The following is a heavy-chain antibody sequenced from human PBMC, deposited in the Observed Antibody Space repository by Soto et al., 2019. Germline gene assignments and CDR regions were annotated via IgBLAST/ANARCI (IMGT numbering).Heavy chain of an antibody. D-gene: IGHD3-22*01. Sequence: EVQLVEAGGGLVQPGGSLRLSCAASGFTFSSYSMNWVRQAPGKGLEWVSYISSSSSTIYYAESVKGRFTISRDNAKNSLYLQMNSLRDEDTAVYYCAREPITMIGVTWFDPWGQGTLVTVSS. V-gene: IGHV3-48*02. CDR3: AREPITMIGVTWFDP. CDR1: GFTFSSYS. J-gene: IGHJ5*02. CDR2: ISSSSSTI.